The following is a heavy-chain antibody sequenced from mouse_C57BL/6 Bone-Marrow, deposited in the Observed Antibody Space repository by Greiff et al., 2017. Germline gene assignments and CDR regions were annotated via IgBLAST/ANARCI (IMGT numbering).Heavy chain of an antibody. CDR2: ISSGSSTI. J-gene: IGHJ4*01. CDR1: GFTFRDYG. D-gene: IGHD4-1*01. Sequence: EVQGVESGGGLVKPGGSLKLSCAASGFTFRDYGMHWVRQAPEKGLEWVAYISSGSSTIYYAATVKGRFTISRDNAKNTLFLQRTSLRSEDTAMYYCAKHWEGYAMDYWGQGTSVTGSS. V-gene: IGHV5-17*01. CDR3: AKHWEGYAMDY.